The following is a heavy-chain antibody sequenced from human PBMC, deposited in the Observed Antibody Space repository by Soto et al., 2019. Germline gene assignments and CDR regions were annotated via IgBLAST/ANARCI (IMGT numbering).Heavy chain of an antibody. CDR2: ISWNSGSI. Sequence: EVQLVESGGGLVQPGRSLRLSCAASGFTFDDYAMHWVRQAPGKGLEWVSGISWNSGSIGYADSVKGRFTISRDNVKNSLYLQMNSLRADHTALYYCAKDRDGMDVWGQGTTVTVSS. V-gene: IGHV3-9*01. CDR1: GFTFDDYA. CDR3: AKDRDGMDV. J-gene: IGHJ6*02.